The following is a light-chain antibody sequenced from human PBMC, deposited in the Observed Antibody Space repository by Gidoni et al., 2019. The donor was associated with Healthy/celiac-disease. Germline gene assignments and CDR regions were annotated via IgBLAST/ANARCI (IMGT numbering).Light chain of an antibody. V-gene: IGKV1-33*01. CDR3: QQYDNLPSLN. CDR1: QDISNY. CDR2: DAS. J-gene: IGKJ4*01. Sequence: DIQMTQSPSSLSASVGDRGTITCQASQDISNYLNWYQQKPGKAPKLLIYDASNLETGVPSRFSGSGSGTDFTFTISSLQPEDIATYYCQQYDNLPSLNFXGXTKVEIK.